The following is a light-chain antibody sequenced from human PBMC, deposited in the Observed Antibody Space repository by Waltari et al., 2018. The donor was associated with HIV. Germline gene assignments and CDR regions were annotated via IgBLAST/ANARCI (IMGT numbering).Light chain of an antibody. CDR2: YDD. CDR1: SSNIGNNA. J-gene: IGLJ1*01. CDR3: AAWDDSLNYV. V-gene: IGLV1-36*01. Sequence: QSVLTQPPSVSEAPRQRVTISCSGSSSNIGNNAVNWYRQLPGKAPKLLIYYDDLLPSGVSDRFSGSKSGTSASLAISGLQSEDEADYYCAAWDDSLNYVFGTGTKVTVL.